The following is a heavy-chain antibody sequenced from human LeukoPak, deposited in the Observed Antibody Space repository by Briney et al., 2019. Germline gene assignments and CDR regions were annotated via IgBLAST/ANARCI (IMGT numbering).Heavy chain of an antibody. CDR1: GYTFTGYY. J-gene: IGHJ4*02. Sequence: ASVKVSCKASGYTFTGYYMHWVRQAPGQGLEWMGWINPNSGGTNYAQKFQGRVTMTRDTSISTAYMELSRLRSDDTAVYYCARDFDYGSGSSSSGFFGFDYWGQGALVTVSS. D-gene: IGHD3-10*01. V-gene: IGHV1-2*02. CDR3: ARDFDYGSGSSSSGFFGFDY. CDR2: INPNSGGT.